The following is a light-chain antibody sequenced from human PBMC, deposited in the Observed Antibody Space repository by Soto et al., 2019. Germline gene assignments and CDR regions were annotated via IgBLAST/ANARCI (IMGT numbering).Light chain of an antibody. J-gene: IGLJ1*01. Sequence: QSALTQPASVSGSPGQSITISCTGTSSDVGAYNLVSWYQHHPEKAPKLMISEVSYRPSGVSDRFSRSKPGNTASLTISGPQAEDEADYYCASLTTTNFVFGTGTKVTVL. CDR1: SSDVGAYNL. CDR2: EVS. V-gene: IGLV2-14*01. CDR3: ASLTTTNFV.